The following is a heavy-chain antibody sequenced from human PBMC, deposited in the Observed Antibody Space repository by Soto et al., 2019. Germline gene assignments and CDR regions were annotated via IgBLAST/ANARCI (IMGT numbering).Heavy chain of an antibody. CDR3: ARDRENEWPPLYGEEGYPDY. V-gene: IGHV3-33*01. D-gene: IGHD3-16*02. CDR1: GFTFSSYG. Sequence: GGSLRLSCAASGFTFSSYGMHWVRQAPGKGLEWVAVIWYDGSNKYYADSVKGRFTISRDNSKNTLYLKMNSLRAEDTAVYSCARDRENEWPPLYGEEGYPDYWGQGTLVTVSS. J-gene: IGHJ4*02. CDR2: IWYDGSNK.